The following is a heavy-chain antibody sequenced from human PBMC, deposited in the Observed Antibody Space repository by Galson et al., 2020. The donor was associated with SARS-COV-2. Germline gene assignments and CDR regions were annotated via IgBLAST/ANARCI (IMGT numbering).Heavy chain of an antibody. Sequence: GGSLRLSCAASGFTFDAHAMHWVRQAPGKGPEWVSGISWDSGSIGYADSVKGRFTISRDNAKNSLYLHMNSLRAEDSALYYCAKDRFSGYNLGYFDFWGRGTLVSVAS. CDR2: ISWDSGSI. D-gene: IGHD5-12*01. J-gene: IGHJ2*01. CDR3: AKDRFSGYNLGYFDF. V-gene: IGHV3-9*01. CDR1: GFTFDAHA.